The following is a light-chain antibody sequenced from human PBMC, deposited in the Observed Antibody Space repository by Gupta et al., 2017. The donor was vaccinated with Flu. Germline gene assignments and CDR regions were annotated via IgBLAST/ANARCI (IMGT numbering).Light chain of an antibody. CDR1: QNVKTY. Sequence: DIQMTQSPSSLSASVGDRVTITCRASQNVKTYLNGYQQQSGKAPKLLIEAASSLQSGVPSSFSGSGSGKESTLIISSLQPEDFATYSCQQSSSSPLSFAGGTKVEIK. V-gene: IGKV1-39*01. CDR3: QQSSSSPLS. J-gene: IGKJ4*01. CDR2: AAS.